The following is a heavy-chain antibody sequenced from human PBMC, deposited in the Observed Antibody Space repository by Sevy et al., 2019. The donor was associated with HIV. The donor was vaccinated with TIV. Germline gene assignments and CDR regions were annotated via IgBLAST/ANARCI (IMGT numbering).Heavy chain of an antibody. CDR1: GFTFSSYS. CDR3: ARLNAYPIFDCSGGSCYPDAFDI. D-gene: IGHD2-15*01. V-gene: IGHV3-48*02. CDR2: ISSSSSTI. Sequence: GGSLRLSCAASGFTFSSYSMNWVRQAPGKGLEWVSYISSSSSTIYYADSVKGRFTISRDNAKNSLYLQMNSLRDEDTAVYYWARLNAYPIFDCSGGSCYPDAFDIWGQGTMVTVSS. J-gene: IGHJ3*02.